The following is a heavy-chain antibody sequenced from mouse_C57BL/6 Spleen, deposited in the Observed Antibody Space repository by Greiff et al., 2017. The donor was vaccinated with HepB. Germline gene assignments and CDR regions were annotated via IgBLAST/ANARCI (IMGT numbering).Heavy chain of an antibody. CDR2: ISYDGSN. V-gene: IGHV3-6*01. D-gene: IGHD1-1*01. Sequence: EVKLQESGPGLVKPSQSLSLTCSVTGYSITSGYYWNWIRQFPGNKLEWMGYISYDGSNNYNPSLKNRISITRDTSKNQFFLKLNSVTTEDTATYHCARDYGSSYGYWGQGTTLTVSS. J-gene: IGHJ2*01. CDR3: ARDYGSSYGY. CDR1: GYSITSGYY.